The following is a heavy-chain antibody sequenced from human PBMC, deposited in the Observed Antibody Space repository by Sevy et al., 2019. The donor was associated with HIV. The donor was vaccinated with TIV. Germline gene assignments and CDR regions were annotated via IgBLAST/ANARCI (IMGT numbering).Heavy chain of an antibody. V-gene: IGHV3-48*01. CDR1: GLTVSSYS. D-gene: IGHD3-10*01. J-gene: IGHJ4*02. CDR2: ISSSSSTI. Sequence: GGSLRLSCAASGLTVSSYSMNWVRQAPGKGLEWVSYISSSSSTIYYADSVKGRLTISRDNAKNSLYLQMNSLRAEDTAVYYCASPLPFYYGSGSEEFDYWGRGTLVTVSS. CDR3: ASPLPFYYGSGSEEFDY.